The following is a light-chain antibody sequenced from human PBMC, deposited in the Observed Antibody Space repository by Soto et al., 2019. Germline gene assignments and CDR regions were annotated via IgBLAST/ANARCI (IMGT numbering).Light chain of an antibody. CDR3: SSYTRSSFYV. CDR2: DVS. V-gene: IGLV2-14*01. CDR1: SSDVGGYNY. J-gene: IGLJ1*01. Sequence: QSVLTQPASVSGSPGQSITISCTGTSSDVGGYNYVSWYQQQPGKAPKLMIYDVSNRPSGVSNRFSGSNSGNTASLTISGLQAEDEADYYCSSYTRSSFYVFGTGTKLTVL.